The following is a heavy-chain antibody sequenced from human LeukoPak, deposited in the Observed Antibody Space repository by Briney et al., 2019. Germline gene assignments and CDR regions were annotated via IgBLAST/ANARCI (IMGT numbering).Heavy chain of an antibody. Sequence: SETLSLTCTVSGGSISSSSYYWDWIRQPPGKGLEWIGSIYYSGSTYYNPSLKSRVTISVDTSKNQFSLKLSSVTAADTAVYYCARGPVAATYFDYWGQGTLVTVSS. CDR2: IYYSGST. J-gene: IGHJ4*02. D-gene: IGHD2-15*01. CDR3: ARGPVAATYFDY. V-gene: IGHV4-39*07. CDR1: GGSISSSSYY.